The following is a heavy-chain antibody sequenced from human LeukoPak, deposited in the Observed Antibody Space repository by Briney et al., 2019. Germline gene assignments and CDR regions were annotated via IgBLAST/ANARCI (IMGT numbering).Heavy chain of an antibody. D-gene: IGHD6-13*01. CDR2: INQDGSEN. CDR3: VRAGGSSWSDF. V-gene: IGHV3-7*01. J-gene: IGHJ4*02. Sequence: GGSLRLSCAASGFTFSSYGMHWVRQAPGKGLEWVANINQDGSENHYVDSVKGRFTISRDNAKNSVFVQMNGLRVEDTAVYYCVRAGGSSWSDFWGQGTLVTVSS. CDR1: GFTFSSYG.